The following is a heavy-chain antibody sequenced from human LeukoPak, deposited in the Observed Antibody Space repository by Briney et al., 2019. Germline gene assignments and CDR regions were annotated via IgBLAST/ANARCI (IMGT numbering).Heavy chain of an antibody. CDR3: ARASVLLSMDV. CDR2: IYSSGTT. V-gene: IGHV4-59*01. D-gene: IGHD3-10*01. J-gene: IGHJ6*03. CDR1: GGSFSGYY. Sequence: SETLSLTCAVYGGSFSGYYWSWIRQPPGKGLEWIGYIYSSGTTNYNPSPKSRVTISVDTSKNQFSLKLSSVTAADTAMYYCARASVLLSMDVWGKGTTVTISS.